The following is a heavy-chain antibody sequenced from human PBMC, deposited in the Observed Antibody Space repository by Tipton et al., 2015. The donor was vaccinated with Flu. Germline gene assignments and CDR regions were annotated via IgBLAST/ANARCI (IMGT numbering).Heavy chain of an antibody. J-gene: IGHJ4*02. CDR1: GGSISSYY. V-gene: IGHV4-4*07. CDR3: ARSPGYYFDY. CDR2: IYSSGSN. Sequence: TLSLTCTVSGGSISSYYWSWIRQPAGKGLEWIGRIYSSGSNNYNPSLKSRVTISVDMSKNQFSLKLNSVTAADTAVYYCARSPGYYFDYWGQGTLVTVSS.